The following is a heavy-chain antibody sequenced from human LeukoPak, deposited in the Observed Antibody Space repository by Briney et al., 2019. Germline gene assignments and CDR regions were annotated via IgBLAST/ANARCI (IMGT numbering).Heavy chain of an antibody. Sequence: FLRLSCAGSGFTFSGYGLHWVRQAPGKGLEWVAVISFDGSKTQYADSVKGRFTISRDTFRSTLSLQMHSLRPEDTAVYYCAKDHVDSSSWSQYFDLWGRGTPVTVSS. J-gene: IGHJ2*01. D-gene: IGHD6-13*01. V-gene: IGHV3-30*18. CDR1: GFTFSGYG. CDR2: ISFDGSKT. CDR3: AKDHVDSSSWSQYFDL.